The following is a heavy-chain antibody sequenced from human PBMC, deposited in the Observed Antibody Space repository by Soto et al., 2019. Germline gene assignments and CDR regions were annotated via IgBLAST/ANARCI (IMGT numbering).Heavy chain of an antibody. CDR2: VHHSWGS. CDR1: GGSISSYY. V-gene: IGHV4-59*08. CDR3: GRQGFGPLHGLVDV. J-gene: IGHJ6*02. Sequence: QVQLQESGPGLVKPSETLSLSCTVSGGSISSYYWSWFRQSPGKRMEWIGYVHHSWGSSYNPSLQSRVPIPLDTSRSQFSLKVTAVTATAAAVYYCGRQGFGPLHGLVDVWGQGTTVTVSS. D-gene: IGHD3-10*01.